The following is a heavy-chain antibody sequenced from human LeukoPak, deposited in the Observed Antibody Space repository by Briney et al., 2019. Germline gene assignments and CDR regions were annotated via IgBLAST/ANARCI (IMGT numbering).Heavy chain of an antibody. Sequence: PGGSLRLSCAASGFTFNTYAMNWVRQAPGKGLEWVSAISDSGGSTYYADSVKGRFTISRDNSKNTVYLQIHPLRAEDTAVYYCAKGKGSSSSSIDWWGQGTLVTVSS. D-gene: IGHD2-15*01. CDR2: ISDSGGST. CDR3: AKGKGSSSSSIDW. V-gene: IGHV3-23*01. J-gene: IGHJ4*02. CDR1: GFTFNTYA.